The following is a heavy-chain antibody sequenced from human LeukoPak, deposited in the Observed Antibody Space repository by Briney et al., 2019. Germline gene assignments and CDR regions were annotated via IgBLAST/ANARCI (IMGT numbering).Heavy chain of an antibody. V-gene: IGHV3-9*01. D-gene: IGHD3-9*01. Sequence: SGGSLRLSCAASGFTFDDYAMHWVRQAPGKGLEWVSGISWNSGSIGYADSVKGRFTISRDNAKNSLYLQMNSLRAEDTALYYCAKENYDILTGYKGYGMDVWGQGTTVTVSS. J-gene: IGHJ6*02. CDR2: ISWNSGSI. CDR1: GFTFDDYA. CDR3: AKENYDILTGYKGYGMDV.